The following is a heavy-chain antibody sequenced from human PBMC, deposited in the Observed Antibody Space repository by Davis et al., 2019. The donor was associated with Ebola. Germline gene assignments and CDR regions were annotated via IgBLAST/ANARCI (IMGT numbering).Heavy chain of an antibody. CDR3: ARLDHLYGSGYWNDN. CDR2: TNPYNGNT. D-gene: IGHD3-10*01. CDR1: EDIFTSDY. V-gene: IGHV1-18*04. Sequence: ASVKVSCKAPEDIFTSDYIHWVRQAPGQGLEWMGRTNPYNGNTNYAQNFQGRITMTTDTSTSAAYMELRSLRSDDTAVYYCARLDHLYGSGYWNDNWGQGTLVTVSS. J-gene: IGHJ4*02.